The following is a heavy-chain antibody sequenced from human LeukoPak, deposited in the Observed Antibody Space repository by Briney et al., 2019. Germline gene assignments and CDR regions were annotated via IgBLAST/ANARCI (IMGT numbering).Heavy chain of an antibody. CDR1: GVTFSDYH. CDR3: ARGGARYFAD. V-gene: IGHV3-11*01. CDR2: ISGSGGTI. Sequence: GGSLRLSCAASGVTFSDYHMYWIRQAPGKGLEWVSCISGSGGTITYADSVKGRFTISRDNAKNSLFLQMNSLRVEDTAVYCCARGGARYFADWGPGTLVTVSS. J-gene: IGHJ4*02.